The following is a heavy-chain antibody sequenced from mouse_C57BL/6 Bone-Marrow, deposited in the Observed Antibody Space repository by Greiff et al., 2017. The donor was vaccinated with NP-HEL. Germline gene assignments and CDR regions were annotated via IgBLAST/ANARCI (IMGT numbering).Heavy chain of an antibody. CDR2: IYPGSGST. Sequence: QVQLKQPGAELVKPGASVKMSCKASGYTFTSYWITWVKQRPGQGLEWIGDIYPGSGSTNYTETFKSKATLTVDTSSSTAYMQLSSLTSEDSAVYYCAIGTYYDGFADWGQGTLVTVSA. J-gene: IGHJ3*01. CDR1: GYTFTSYW. CDR3: AIGTYYDGFAD. V-gene: IGHV1-55*01. D-gene: IGHD2-4*01.